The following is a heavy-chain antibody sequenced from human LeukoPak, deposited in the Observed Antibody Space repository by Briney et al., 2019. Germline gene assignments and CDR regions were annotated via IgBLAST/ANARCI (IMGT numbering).Heavy chain of an antibody. V-gene: IGHV3-23*01. CDR3: AKDGKGYSGYDYRDWFDP. Sequence: PGASLRLSCAASGFTFSSHAMSWVRQAPGKGLEWVSAISGSGGSTYYADSVKGRFTISRGNSKNTLYLQMNSLRAEDTAVYYCAKDGKGYSGYDYRDWFDPWGQGTLVTVSS. J-gene: IGHJ5*02. CDR2: ISGSGGST. D-gene: IGHD5-12*01. CDR1: GFTFSSHA.